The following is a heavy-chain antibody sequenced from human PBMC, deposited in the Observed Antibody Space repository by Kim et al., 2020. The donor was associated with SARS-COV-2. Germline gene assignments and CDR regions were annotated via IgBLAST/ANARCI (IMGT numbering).Heavy chain of an antibody. Sequence: SETLSLTCAVYGGSFSGYYWSWIRQPPGKGLEWIGEINHSGSTNYNPSLKSRVTISVDTSKNQFSLKLSSVTAADTAVYYCARGGIAARPSYWFDPWGQGTLVTVSS. CDR3: ARGGIAARPSYWFDP. J-gene: IGHJ5*02. D-gene: IGHD6-6*01. CDR2: INHSGST. CDR1: GGSFSGYY. V-gene: IGHV4-34*01.